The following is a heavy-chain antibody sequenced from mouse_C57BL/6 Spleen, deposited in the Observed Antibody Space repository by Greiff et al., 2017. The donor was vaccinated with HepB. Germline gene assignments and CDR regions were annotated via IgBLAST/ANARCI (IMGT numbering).Heavy chain of an antibody. J-gene: IGHJ4*01. V-gene: IGHV5-17*01. Sequence: EVQLVESGGGLVKPGGSLKLSCAASGFTFSDYGMHWVRQAPEKGLEWVAYISSGSSTIYYADTVKGRFTISRDNAKNTLFMQLTSLRSEDTAMYFCARHYGNYVYAMDYWGQGTSVTVSS. CDR2: ISSGSSTI. CDR1: GFTFSDYG. CDR3: ARHYGNYVYAMDY. D-gene: IGHD2-1*01.